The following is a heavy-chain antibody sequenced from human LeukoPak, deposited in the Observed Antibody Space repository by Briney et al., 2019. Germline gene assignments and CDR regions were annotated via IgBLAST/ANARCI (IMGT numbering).Heavy chain of an antibody. CDR1: GYSFTSYW. Sequence: GESLEISLKGSGYSFTSYWIGWVRQIPGKGLGWIGIFYSGEPDTIYSPSFQGQVTISADKSISTAYLQWRSLKASDTAMYYCARLMLNWYRSSWYVGPFDYWGQGTLVTVSS. V-gene: IGHV5-51*01. D-gene: IGHD6-13*01. J-gene: IGHJ4*02. CDR3: ARLMLNWYRSSWYVGPFDY. CDR2: FYSGEPDT.